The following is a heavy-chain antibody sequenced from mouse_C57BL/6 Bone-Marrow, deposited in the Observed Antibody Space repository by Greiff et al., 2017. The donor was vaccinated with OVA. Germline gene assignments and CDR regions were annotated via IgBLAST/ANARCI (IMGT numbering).Heavy chain of an antibody. CDR1: GYAFSSSW. J-gene: IGHJ2*01. CDR3: ARELGQGY. D-gene: IGHD4-1*01. CDR2: IYPGDGDT. Sequence: ESGPELVKPGASVKISCKASGYAFSSSWMNWVKQRPGKGLEWIGRIYPGDGDTNYNGKFKGKATLTADKSSSTAYMQLSSLTSEDSAVYFCARELGQGYWGQGTTLTVSS. V-gene: IGHV1-82*01.